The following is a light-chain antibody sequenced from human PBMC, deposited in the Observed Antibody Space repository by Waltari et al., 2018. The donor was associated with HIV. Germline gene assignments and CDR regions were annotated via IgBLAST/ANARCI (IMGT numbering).Light chain of an antibody. Sequence: QSVLTQPASVSGAPGHSITLSCTGTASDFGDYNYVSWSQQLPGKAPKLVIYDVTQRPSGISHRFSGSRSGTTASLTISGLQAEDEADYYCSSYARNSPWLFGGGTKLTVL. CDR2: DVT. J-gene: IGLJ2*01. CDR3: SSYARNSPWL. V-gene: IGLV2-14*03. CDR1: ASDFGDYNY.